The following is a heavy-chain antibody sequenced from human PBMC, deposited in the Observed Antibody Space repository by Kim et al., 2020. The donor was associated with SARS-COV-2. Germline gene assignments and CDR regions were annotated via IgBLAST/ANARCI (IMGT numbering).Heavy chain of an antibody. CDR1: GFTFSSYA. V-gene: IGHV3-64D*09. J-gene: IGHJ3*02. Sequence: GGSLRLSCSASGFTFSSYAMHWVRQAPGKGLEYVSAISSNGGSTYYADSVKGRFTISRDNSKNTLYLQMSSLRAEDTAVYYCVKETYYYDSSGYYESGAFDIWGQGTMVTVSS. CDR3: VKETYYYDSSGYYESGAFDI. CDR2: ISSNGGST. D-gene: IGHD3-22*01.